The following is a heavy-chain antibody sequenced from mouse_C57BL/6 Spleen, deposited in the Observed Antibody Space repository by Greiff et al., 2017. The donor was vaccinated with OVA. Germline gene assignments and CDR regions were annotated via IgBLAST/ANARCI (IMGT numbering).Heavy chain of an antibody. CDR3: AKNDKDYAMDY. J-gene: IGHJ4*01. CDR1: GFSLTSYG. Sequence: VQVVESGPGLVQPSQSLSITCTVSGFSLTSYGVHWVRQPPGQGLAWLGVIWSGGSTDYNAAFISRLSISKDNSKSQVFFKMNSLQADDTAIYYCAKNDKDYAMDYWGQGTSVTVSS. CDR2: IWSGGST. V-gene: IGHV2-4*01.